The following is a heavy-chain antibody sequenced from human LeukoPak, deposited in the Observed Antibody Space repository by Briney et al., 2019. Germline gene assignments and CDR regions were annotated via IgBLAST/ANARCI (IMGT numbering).Heavy chain of an antibody. CDR1: GLTFNNYE. CDR2: ISTSGAII. Sequence: PGGSLRLSCAASGLTFNNYEMNWVRQAPGKGLEWVSYISTSGAIIYYADSVKGRFTISRDNAKNSLYLQMNSLRAEDTAVYYCARGSLSDRGDYWGQGTLVTVSS. J-gene: IGHJ4*02. V-gene: IGHV3-48*03. D-gene: IGHD3-16*01. CDR3: ARGSLSDRGDY.